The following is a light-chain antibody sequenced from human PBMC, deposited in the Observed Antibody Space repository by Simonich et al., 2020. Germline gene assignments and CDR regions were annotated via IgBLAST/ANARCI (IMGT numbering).Light chain of an antibody. CDR2: GAS. CDR3: QQYNNWPPWT. Sequence: EIVMTQSPATLSVSPGERATLSCRASQSVSSNLAWDQQKPGQAPRLLIYGASTRATGIPAGFSGSGSGTEFTLTISSMQSEDFAVYYCQQYNNWPPWTFGQGTKVEIK. J-gene: IGKJ1*01. CDR1: QSVSSN. V-gene: IGKV3-15*01.